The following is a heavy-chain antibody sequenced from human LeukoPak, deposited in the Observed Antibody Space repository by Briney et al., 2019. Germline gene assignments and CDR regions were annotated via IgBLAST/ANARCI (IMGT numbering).Heavy chain of an antibody. V-gene: IGHV3-7*01. CDR3: ARDSSVLLLSYAFDI. J-gene: IGHJ3*02. D-gene: IGHD2-15*01. CDR1: GFTFSSYA. CDR2: IKQDGSEK. Sequence: GSLRLSCAASGFTFSSYAMSWVRQAPGKGLEWVANIKQDGSEKYYVDSVKGRFTISRDNAKNSLYLQMNSLRAEDTAVYYCARDSSVLLLSYAFDIWGQGTMVTVSS.